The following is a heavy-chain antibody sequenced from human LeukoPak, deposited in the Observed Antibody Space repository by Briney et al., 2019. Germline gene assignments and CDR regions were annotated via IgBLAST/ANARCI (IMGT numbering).Heavy chain of an antibody. CDR2: INHSGST. CDR3: ARHRAGYYTTPKRYYFDY. V-gene: IGHV4-34*01. D-gene: IGHD3/OR15-3a*01. Sequence: SETLSLTCAVCGGSFSGYYWSWIRQPPGKGLEWIGEINHSGSTNYNPSLKSRVTISVDTSKNQFSLKLSSVTAADTAVYYCARHRAGYYTTPKRYYFDYWGQGTLVTVSS. J-gene: IGHJ4*02. CDR1: GGSFSGYY.